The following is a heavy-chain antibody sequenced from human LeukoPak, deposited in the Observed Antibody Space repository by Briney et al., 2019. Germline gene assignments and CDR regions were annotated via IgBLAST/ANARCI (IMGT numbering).Heavy chain of an antibody. CDR1: GGSISSYY. V-gene: IGHV4-59*01. D-gene: IGHD2-21*02. Sequence: SETLSLTCTVSGGSISSYYWSWIRQPPGKGLEWIGYIYYSGSTNYNPSPKSRVTISVDTSKNQFSLKLSSVTAADTAVYYCAREPCGGDCYSATPWFDPWGQGTLVTVSS. J-gene: IGHJ5*02. CDR2: IYYSGST. CDR3: AREPCGGDCYSATPWFDP.